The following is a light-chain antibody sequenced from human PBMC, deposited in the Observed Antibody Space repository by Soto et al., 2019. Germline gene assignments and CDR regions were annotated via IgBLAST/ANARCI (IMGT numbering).Light chain of an antibody. CDR3: SSYTRISTRV. J-gene: IGLJ3*02. Sequence: QSALTQPASVSGSPGQSITISCTGTSSDVGSYNYVSWYQQHPGKAPKLMIYEVNNRPSGVSNRFSGSKSGNTASLTISGLQAEDEANYYCSSYTRISTRVFGGGTQLTV. CDR1: SSDVGSYNY. CDR2: EVN. V-gene: IGLV2-14*01.